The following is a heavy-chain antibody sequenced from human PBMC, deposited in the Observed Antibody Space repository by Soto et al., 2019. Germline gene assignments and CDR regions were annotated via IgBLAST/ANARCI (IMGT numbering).Heavy chain of an antibody. CDR2: IYYSGST. V-gene: IGHV4-59*01. J-gene: IGHJ4*02. D-gene: IGHD2-2*01. CDR3: ARGRTAMLPSG. CDR1: GGSISSYY. Sequence: PSETLSLTCTVSGGSISSYYWSWIRQPPGKGLEWIGYIYYSGSTNYNPSLKSRVTISVDTSKNQFSLKLSSVTAADTAVYYCARGRTAMLPSGWGQGTLVTVSS.